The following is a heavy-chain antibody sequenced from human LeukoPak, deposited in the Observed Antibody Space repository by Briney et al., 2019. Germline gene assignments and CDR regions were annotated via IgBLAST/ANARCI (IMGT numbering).Heavy chain of an antibody. J-gene: IGHJ4*02. V-gene: IGHV4-4*07. Sequence: SETLSLTCSVSGGSVNTYYWSWIRQSAGKGLEWIGRISITEGTNYNPSLKSRVSMSVDASKNQDSLKLGSVTAADTAVYYCARLRRDINDWYADDCWGQGTLVTVSS. CDR2: ISITEGT. CDR1: GGSVNTYY. D-gene: IGHD6-19*01. CDR3: ARLRRDINDWYADDC.